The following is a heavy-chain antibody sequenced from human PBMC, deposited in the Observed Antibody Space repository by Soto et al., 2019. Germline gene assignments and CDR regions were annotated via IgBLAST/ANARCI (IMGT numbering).Heavy chain of an antibody. Sequence: SETLSLTCAVYGGSFSGYYWSWIRQPPGKGLEWIGEINHSGSTNYNPSLKSRVTISVDTSKNQFSLKLSSVTAADTAVYYCARGVRRIAAAGTPYFQHWGQGTLVTVSS. J-gene: IGHJ1*01. CDR1: GGSFSGYY. D-gene: IGHD6-13*01. CDR3: ARGVRRIAAAGTPYFQH. CDR2: INHSGST. V-gene: IGHV4-34*01.